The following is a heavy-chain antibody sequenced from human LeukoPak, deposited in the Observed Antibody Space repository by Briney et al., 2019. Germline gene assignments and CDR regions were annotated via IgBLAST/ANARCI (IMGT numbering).Heavy chain of an antibody. CDR3: ARGRGGSYDYVWGSYRSPHFDY. CDR2: INHSGST. CDR1: GGSFSGYY. V-gene: IGHV4-34*01. J-gene: IGHJ4*02. D-gene: IGHD3-16*02. Sequence: SETLSLTCAVYGGSFSGYYWSWIRQPPGKGLEWIGEINHSGSTNYNPSLKSRVTISVDTSKNQLSLKLSSVTAADTAVYYCARGRGGSYDYVWGSYRSPHFDYWGQGTLVTVSS.